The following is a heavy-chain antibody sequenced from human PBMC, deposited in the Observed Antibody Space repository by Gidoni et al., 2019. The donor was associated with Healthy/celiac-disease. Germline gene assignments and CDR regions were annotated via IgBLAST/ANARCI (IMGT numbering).Heavy chain of an antibody. CDR3: ARDYYWNTAEPYYYYYGMDV. J-gene: IGHJ6*02. CDR2: IKEDGGEK. V-gene: IGHV3-7*01. D-gene: IGHD1-1*01. Sequence: EVQLVESGGGLVQPGGSLRLSCAASGFTFSSYWMTWVRQAPGKGLEWVANIKEDGGEKHYVDSVKGRFTISRDNAKNSLYLQMNSLRAEDTAVYYCARDYYWNTAEPYYYYYGMDVWGQGTTVTVSS. CDR1: GFTFSSYW.